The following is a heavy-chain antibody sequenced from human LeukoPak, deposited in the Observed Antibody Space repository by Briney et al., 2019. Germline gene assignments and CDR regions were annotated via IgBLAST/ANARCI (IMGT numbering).Heavy chain of an antibody. J-gene: IGHJ6*02. CDR2: IYYSGST. D-gene: IGHD2-15*01. CDR1: GGSISSGGYY. Sequence: SQTLSLTCTVSGGSISSGGYYWSWIRQHPGKGLEWIGYIYYSGSTYYNPSLKSRVTISVDKSKNQFSLKLSSVTAADTAVYYCAREVRKLLTYYYYGMDVWGQGTTVTVSS. V-gene: IGHV4-31*03. CDR3: AREVRKLLTYYYYGMDV.